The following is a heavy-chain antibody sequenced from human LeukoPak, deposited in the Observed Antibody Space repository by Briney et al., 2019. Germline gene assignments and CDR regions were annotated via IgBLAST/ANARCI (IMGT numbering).Heavy chain of an antibody. D-gene: IGHD6-19*01. CDR2: INSDGRST. CDR3: ARDRYSSGWFGY. Sequence: AGGSLRLSCAASGFTFSNSWMHWVRQAPGKGLVWVSRINSDGRSTVYADSVKGRFTISRDNAKNTLYLQMNSLRDEDTAVYYCARDRYSSGWFGYWGPGTLVTVSS. V-gene: IGHV3-74*01. CDR1: GFTFSNSW. J-gene: IGHJ4*02.